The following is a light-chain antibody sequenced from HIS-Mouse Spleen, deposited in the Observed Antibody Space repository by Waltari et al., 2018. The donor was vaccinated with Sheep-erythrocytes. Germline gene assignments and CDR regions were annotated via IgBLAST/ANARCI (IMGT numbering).Light chain of an antibody. V-gene: IGLV3-1*01. CDR2: QDS. CDR3: QAWDSSTAWV. CDR1: KLGDKY. J-gene: IGLJ3*02. Sequence: SYELTPPPSVPVSPGQTASITCSGDKLGDKYACWYQQKPGQSPVLVIYQDSKRPSGIPERFSGSNSGNTATLTISGTQAMDEADYYCQAWDSSTAWVFGGGTKLTVL.